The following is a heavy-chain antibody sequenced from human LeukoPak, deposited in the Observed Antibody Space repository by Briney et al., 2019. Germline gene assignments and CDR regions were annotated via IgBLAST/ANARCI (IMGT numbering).Heavy chain of an antibody. D-gene: IGHD4-17*01. CDR3: AKDMYGDYVGSAFDI. J-gene: IGHJ3*02. CDR1: GFTFVDYA. V-gene: IGHV3-9*01. CDR2: ISWNSGSI. Sequence: GRSLRLSCAASGFTFVDYAMHWVRQAPGKGLEWVSGISWNSGSIGYADSVKGRFTISRDNAKNSLYLQMNSLRAEDTALYYCAKDMYGDYVGSAFDIWGQGTMVTVSS.